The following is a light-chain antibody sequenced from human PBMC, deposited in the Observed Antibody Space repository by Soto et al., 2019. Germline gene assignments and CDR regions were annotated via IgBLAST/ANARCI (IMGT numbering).Light chain of an antibody. V-gene: IGKV1-39*01. CDR2: AAS. J-gene: IGKJ2*01. CDR3: QQSYSTPYT. CDR1: QSIGTY. Sequence: DLQMTQSPSSLSAFVGDRVTITCRATQSIGTYLSWYQQKPGKAPKLLIYAASSLQSGVPSSFGGSGSGTDFTLTISSLQPEDFATYFCQQSYSTPYTFGQGTTLEIK.